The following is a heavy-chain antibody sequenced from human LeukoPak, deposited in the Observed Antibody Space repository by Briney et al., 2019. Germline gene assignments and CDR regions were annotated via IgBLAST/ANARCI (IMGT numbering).Heavy chain of an antibody. J-gene: IGHJ4*02. D-gene: IGHD2-15*01. V-gene: IGHV3-23*01. CDR2: ISGGDEST. CDR1: GFTFSSYA. Sequence: PGGSLRLSCAASGFTFSSYAMNWGRQAPGKGLEWVSAISGGDESTYNADSVKGRFIISRDNSKNTLYLQMNSLRAEDTAVYFCAKGEGGYCSSSSCSTYFDYWGQGTLVTVSS. CDR3: AKGEGGYCSSSSCSTYFDY.